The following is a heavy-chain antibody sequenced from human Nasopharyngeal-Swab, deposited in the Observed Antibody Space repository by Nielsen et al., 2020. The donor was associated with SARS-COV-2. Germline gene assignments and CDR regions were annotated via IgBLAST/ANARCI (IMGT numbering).Heavy chain of an antibody. Sequence: GSLRLSFTVSGGSVSSGSCYWSWIRQPPGKGLEWIGYIYYSGSTNYNPSLKSRVTISVDTSKNQFSLKLSSVTAADTAVYYCARVGAAAGRGENYYYYYGMDVWGQGTTVTVSS. CDR1: GGSVSSGSCY. CDR2: IYYSGST. J-gene: IGHJ6*02. V-gene: IGHV4-61*01. D-gene: IGHD6-13*01. CDR3: ARVGAAAGRGENYYYYYGMDV.